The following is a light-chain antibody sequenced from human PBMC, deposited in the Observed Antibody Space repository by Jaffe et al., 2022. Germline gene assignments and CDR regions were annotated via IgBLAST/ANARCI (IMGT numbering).Light chain of an antibody. CDR2: KAS. V-gene: IGKV1-5*03. J-gene: IGKJ1*01. CDR1: HSISNW. Sequence: DIQMTQSPSTLSASVGDRVTITCRASHSISNWLAWYQQKPGKAPKFLIYKASILESGVPSRFSGSGSGTEFTLTISSLQPDDFATYYCQEYSSSSWTFGQGTKVEIK. CDR3: QEYSSSSWT.